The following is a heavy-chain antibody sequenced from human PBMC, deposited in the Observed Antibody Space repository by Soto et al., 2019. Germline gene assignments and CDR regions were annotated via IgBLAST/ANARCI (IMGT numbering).Heavy chain of an antibody. CDR1: GYNFTSYW. CDR2: IDPSDSYT. J-gene: IGHJ2*01. V-gene: IGHV5-10-1*01. CDR3: ASPQGGTYCSDNSCHVPDWNFDL. Sequence: PGESLKISCKGSGYNFTSYWINWVRQMPGKGLEWLGRIDPSDSYTNYSPTFQGHVTISVDKSISTAYLQWSSLKASDTAIYYCASPQGGTYCSDNSCHVPDWNFDLGGRGTRVTVSS. D-gene: IGHD2-2*01.